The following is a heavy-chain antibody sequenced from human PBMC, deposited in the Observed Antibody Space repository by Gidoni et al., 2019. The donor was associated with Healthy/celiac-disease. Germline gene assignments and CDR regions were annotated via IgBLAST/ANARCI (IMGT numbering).Heavy chain of an antibody. Sequence: QVQLQQWGAGLLKPSETLSLTCAVYGGSFSGYYWSWIRQPPGKGLEWIGEINHSGSTNYSPSLKSRVTISVDTSKNQFSLKLISVTAADTAVYYCARGVLSYCSGGSCYSFDYWGQGTLVTVSS. CDR1: GGSFSGYY. J-gene: IGHJ4*02. CDR3: ARGVLSYCSGGSCYSFDY. V-gene: IGHV4-34*01. D-gene: IGHD2-15*01. CDR2: INHSGST.